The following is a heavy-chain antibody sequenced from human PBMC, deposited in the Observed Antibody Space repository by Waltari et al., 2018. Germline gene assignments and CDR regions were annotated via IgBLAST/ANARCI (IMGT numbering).Heavy chain of an antibody. D-gene: IGHD6-13*01. V-gene: IGHV4-34*01. Sequence: QVQLQQWGAGLLKPSETLSLTCAVYGGSFSGYYWSWIRQPPGKGLEWIGEINHSGSTNYNPSLKSRVTISVDTSKNQFSLKLSSVTAADTAVYYCARGRIAPKDYYYYYGMDVWGQGTTVTVSS. CDR3: ARGRIAPKDYYYYYGMDV. CDR1: GGSFSGYY. J-gene: IGHJ6*02. CDR2: INHSGST.